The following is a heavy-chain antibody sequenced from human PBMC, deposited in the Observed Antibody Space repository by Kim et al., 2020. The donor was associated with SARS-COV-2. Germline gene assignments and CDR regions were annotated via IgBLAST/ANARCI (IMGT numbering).Heavy chain of an antibody. V-gene: IGHV3-23*01. CDR3: VQGYDSRTVGTFDI. D-gene: IGHD3-22*01. J-gene: IGHJ3*02. Sequence: GGSLRLSCAASGFTFSTYAMSWVRQAPGKGLEWVSGIRGSDGSTNYADSVKGRFTISRDNSKNTLYLQMNSLRAEDTAVYYCVQGYDSRTVGTFDIWGQG. CDR1: GFTFSTYA. CDR2: IRGSDGST.